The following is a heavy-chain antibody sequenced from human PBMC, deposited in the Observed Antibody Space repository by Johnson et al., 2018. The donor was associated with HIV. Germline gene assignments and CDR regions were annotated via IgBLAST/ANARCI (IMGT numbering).Heavy chain of an antibody. CDR2: IRYDGSNK. CDR1: GFTFSSYG. V-gene: IGHV3-30*02. D-gene: IGHD3-10*01. CDR3: ARPPTWFGEGIGAFDI. Sequence: QMQLVESGGGVVQPGRSLRLSCAASGFTFSSYGMHWVRQAPGKGLEWVAFIRYDGSNKYYADSVKGRFTISRDNSKNTLYLQMNSLRAEDTAVYYCARPPTWFGEGIGAFDIWGQGTMVTVSS. J-gene: IGHJ3*02.